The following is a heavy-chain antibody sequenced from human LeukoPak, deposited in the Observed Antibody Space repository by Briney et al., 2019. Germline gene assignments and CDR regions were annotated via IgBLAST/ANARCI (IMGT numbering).Heavy chain of an antibody. CDR1: GGSINSYY. J-gene: IGHJ6*03. CDR3: ARAAYGDYRYYYFYLDV. D-gene: IGHD4-17*01. V-gene: IGHV4-4*07. CDR2: IYTSGSS. Sequence: SETLSLTCTVSGGSINSYYWSWIRQPAGKGLEWIGRIYTSGSSNYNPSLKSRVTMSVDTSKNQFSLRLTSVTAADTAVYYCARAAYGDYRYYYFYLDVWGKGPRSPPP.